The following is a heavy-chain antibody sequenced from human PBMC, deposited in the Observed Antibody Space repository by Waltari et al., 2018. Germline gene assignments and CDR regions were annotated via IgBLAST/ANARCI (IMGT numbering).Heavy chain of an antibody. V-gene: IGHV4-34*01. Sequence: QVQLQQWGAGLLKPSETLSLTCAVYGGSFSGYYWSWIRQPPGKGLEWIGEINHSGSTNYNPSLKSRVTISVDTSKNQFSLKLSSVTAADTAVYYCARDGPPTYYYYYYMDVWGKGTTVTVSS. J-gene: IGHJ6*03. CDR1: GGSFSGYY. CDR2: INHSGST. CDR3: ARDGPPTYYYYYYMDV.